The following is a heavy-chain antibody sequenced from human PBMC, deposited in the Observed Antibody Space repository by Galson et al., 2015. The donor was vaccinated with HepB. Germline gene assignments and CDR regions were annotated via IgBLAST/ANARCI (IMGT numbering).Heavy chain of an antibody. Sequence: SLRLSCAASGFTFSSYGMHWVRQAPGKGLEWVAVISYDGSNKYYADSVKGRFTISRENAKNSLYLQMNSLRAGDTAVYYCARGTKLPAGSYGMDVWGQGTTVTVSS. CDR3: ARGTKLPAGSYGMDV. J-gene: IGHJ6*02. CDR2: ISYDGSNK. CDR1: GFTFSSYG. V-gene: IGHV3-30*03. D-gene: IGHD1-7*01.